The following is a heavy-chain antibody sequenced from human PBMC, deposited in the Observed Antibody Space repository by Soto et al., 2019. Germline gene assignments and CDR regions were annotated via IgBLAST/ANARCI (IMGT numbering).Heavy chain of an antibody. J-gene: IGHJ6*02. CDR2: IYDSGTT. CDR1: GASIRDYY. V-gene: IGHV4-59*01. CDR3: ARLNGYCIRGSCHGHYAMDV. D-gene: IGHD2-15*01. Sequence: SETLSLTCTVSGASIRDYYWSWVRQPPGKGLEWIGYIYDSGTTNYNPSLKSRVTISIDPSKIQFSLRLTSVSAADTAVYYCARLNGYCIRGSCHGHYAMDVWVQGTTVT.